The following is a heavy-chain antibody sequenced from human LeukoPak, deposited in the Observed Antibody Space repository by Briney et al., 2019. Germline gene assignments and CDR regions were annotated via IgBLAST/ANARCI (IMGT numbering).Heavy chain of an antibody. Sequence: SETLSLTCTVSGGXISSYYCSWIRQPPGKGLEWIGYIYYSGSTNYNPSLKSRVTISVDTSKNQFSLKLSSVTAADTAVYYCAGGRYYDIFNPWGQGTLVTVSS. CDR1: GGXISSYY. J-gene: IGHJ5*02. V-gene: IGHV4-59*08. CDR3: AGGRYYDIFNP. CDR2: IYYSGST. D-gene: IGHD3-9*01.